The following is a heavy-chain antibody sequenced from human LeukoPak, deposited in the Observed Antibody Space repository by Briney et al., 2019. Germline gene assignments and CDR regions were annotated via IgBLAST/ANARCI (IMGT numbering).Heavy chain of an antibody. V-gene: IGHV4-39*01. CDR1: GGSISSSSYY. D-gene: IGHD3-9*01. J-gene: IGHJ3*02. CDR3: ARHPLLRYFDWLKVRDAFDI. CDR2: IYYSGST. Sequence: SETLSLTCTVSGGSISSSSYYWGWIRQPPGKGLEWIGSIYYSGSTYYNPSLKSRVTISVDTSKNQFSLKLSSVTAADTAVYYCARHPLLRYFDWLKVRDAFDIWGQGTMVTVFS.